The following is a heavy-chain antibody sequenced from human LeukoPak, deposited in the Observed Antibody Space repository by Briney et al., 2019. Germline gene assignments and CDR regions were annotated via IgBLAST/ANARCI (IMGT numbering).Heavy chain of an antibody. CDR2: INHSGST. J-gene: IGHJ3*02. CDR1: GGSFSGYY. V-gene: IGHV4-34*01. CDR3: ARASSGSHDAFDI. D-gene: IGHD1-26*01. Sequence: SETLSLTCAVYGGSFSGYYRSWIRQPPGKGLEWIGEINHSGSTNYNPSLKSRVTISVDTSKNQFSLKLSPVTAADTAVYYCARASSGSHDAFDIWGQGTMVTVSS.